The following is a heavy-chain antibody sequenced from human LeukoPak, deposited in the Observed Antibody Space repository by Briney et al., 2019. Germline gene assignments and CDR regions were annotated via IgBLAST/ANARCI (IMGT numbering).Heavy chain of an antibody. CDR1: GYTFTSYY. V-gene: IGHV1-69*13. CDR3: ASARDPYYYDSSGYGYFDY. CDR2: IIPIFGTA. J-gene: IGHJ4*02. Sequence: GASVKVSCKASGYTFTSYYMHWVRQAPGQGLEWMGGIIPIFGTANYAQKFQGRVTITADESTSTAYMELSSLRSEDTAVYYCASARDPYYYDSSGYGYFDYWGQGTLVTVSS. D-gene: IGHD3-22*01.